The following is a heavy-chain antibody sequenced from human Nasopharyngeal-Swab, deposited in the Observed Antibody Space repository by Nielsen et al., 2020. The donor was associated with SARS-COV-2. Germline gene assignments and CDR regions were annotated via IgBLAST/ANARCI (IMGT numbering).Heavy chain of an antibody. CDR2: MNPNSGNT. CDR3: ARLSNYDFWSGYYAYMDV. CDR1: GYTFTSCD. Sequence: ASGKVSCKASGYTFTSCDINWVRQATGQGLEWMGWMNPNSGNTGYAQKFQGRVTMTRNTSISTAYMELSSLRSEDTAVYYCARLSNYDFWSGYYAYMDVWGKGTTVTVSS. D-gene: IGHD3-3*01. J-gene: IGHJ6*03. V-gene: IGHV1-8*01.